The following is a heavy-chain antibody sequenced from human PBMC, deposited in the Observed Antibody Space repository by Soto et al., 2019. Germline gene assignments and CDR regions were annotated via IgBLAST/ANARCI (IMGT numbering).Heavy chain of an antibody. CDR1: GYTFTSYG. Sequence: KERAPSVMVSCKASGYTFTSYGISWVRRAPGQGLEWMGWISAYNGNTNYAQKLQGRVTMTTDTSTSTAYMELRSLRSDDTAVYYCARDGHDYVWGSYRFYHVWFDPWGQGTLVTVSS. D-gene: IGHD3-16*02. V-gene: IGHV1-18*01. J-gene: IGHJ5*02. CDR3: ARDGHDYVWGSYRFYHVWFDP. CDR2: ISAYNGNT.